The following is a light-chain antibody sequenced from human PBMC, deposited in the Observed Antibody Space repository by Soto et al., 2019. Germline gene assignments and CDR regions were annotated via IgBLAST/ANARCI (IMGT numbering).Light chain of an antibody. Sequence: QAVVTQPPSASGAPGQRVTISCSGGSSNIAINTVNWYQHLPGTAPKLLIYGTSQRPSGVPDRFSGSKSGTSGSLAISELQSEDEADYYCAAWDDSMNGPVFGGGTKLTVL. V-gene: IGLV1-44*01. CDR2: GTS. CDR3: AAWDDSMNGPV. J-gene: IGLJ2*01. CDR1: SSNIAINT.